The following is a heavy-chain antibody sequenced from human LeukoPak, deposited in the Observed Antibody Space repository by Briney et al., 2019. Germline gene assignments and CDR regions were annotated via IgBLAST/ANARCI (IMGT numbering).Heavy chain of an antibody. CDR1: GGSISTYY. V-gene: IGHV4-4*07. Sequence: SETLSLTCTVSGGSISTYYWNWIRQPAGKGLEWIGRIYTSGSTNYNPSLKSRVTMSVVTSKNQFSLQLSSVTAADTAVYYCARGGCSSTSCLLGAFDIWGQGTMVTVSS. D-gene: IGHD2-2*01. CDR2: IYTSGST. J-gene: IGHJ3*02. CDR3: ARGGCSSTSCLLGAFDI.